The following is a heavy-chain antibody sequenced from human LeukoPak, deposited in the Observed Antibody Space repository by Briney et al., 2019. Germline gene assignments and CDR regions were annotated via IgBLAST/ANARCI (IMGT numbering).Heavy chain of an antibody. J-gene: IGHJ4*03. CDR1: GGSFRTYY. V-gene: IGHV4-34*01. CDR3: ARGPTISETGYFDF. Sequence: PSETLSLTCAVYGGSFRTYYWSWIRQSPGKGLEWIAEINHRGDTNYNPSVESRVTVSVDTSKNQFSLKVRSLTAADTAVYYCARGPTISETGYFDFWGQGTLVTVSS. D-gene: IGHD1-1*01. CDR2: INHRGDT.